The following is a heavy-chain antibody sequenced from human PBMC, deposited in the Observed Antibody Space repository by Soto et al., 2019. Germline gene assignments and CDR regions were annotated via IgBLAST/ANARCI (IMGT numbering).Heavy chain of an antibody. CDR1: GYNFTSYW. D-gene: IGHD3-16*01. J-gene: IGHJ6*03. CDR3: ARLGDFPQRYMDV. CDR2: IYPGDSDT. Sequence: PGESLKISCKGSGYNFTSYWIGWVRQMPGKGLEWMGIIYPGDSDTRYSPSFQGQVTISADKSISTAYLQWSSLKASDTAMYYCARLGDFPQRYMDVWGKGTTVTVSS. V-gene: IGHV5-51*01.